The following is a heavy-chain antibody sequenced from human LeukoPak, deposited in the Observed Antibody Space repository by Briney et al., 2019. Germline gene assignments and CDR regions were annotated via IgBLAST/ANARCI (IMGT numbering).Heavy chain of an antibody. CDR3: TRLTTRDYYDSSGYYSH. J-gene: IGHJ4*02. CDR2: IRSKANSYAT. V-gene: IGHV3-73*01. CDR1: GFTFSGSA. D-gene: IGHD3-22*01. Sequence: GGSLRLSCAASGFTFSGSAMHWVRQASGKGLEWVGRIRSKANSYATAYAASVKGRFTISRDDSKNTAYLQMNSLKTEDTAVYYCTRLTTRDYYDSSGYYSHWGQGTLVTVSS.